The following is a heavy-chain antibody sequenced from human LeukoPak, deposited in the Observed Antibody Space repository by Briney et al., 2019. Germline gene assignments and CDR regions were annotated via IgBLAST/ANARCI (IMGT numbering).Heavy chain of an antibody. V-gene: IGHV3-33*06. CDR3: AKGRYSSSWAPFDP. D-gene: IGHD2-2*01. CDR2: IWYDGSNK. CDR1: GFTFSSYG. Sequence: GGSLRLSCAASGFTFSSYGMHWVRQAPGKGLEWVAVIWYDGSNKYYADSVKGRFTISRDNSKNTLSLEMNNLRVEDTAIYYCAKGRYSSSWAPFDPWGQGTLVTVSS. J-gene: IGHJ5*02.